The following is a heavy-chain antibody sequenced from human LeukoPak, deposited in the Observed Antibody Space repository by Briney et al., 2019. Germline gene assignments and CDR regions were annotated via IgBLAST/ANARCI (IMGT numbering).Heavy chain of an antibody. V-gene: IGHV1-8*03. J-gene: IGHJ5*02. D-gene: IGHD3-3*01. CDR1: GYTFTSYD. CDR3: ARGRRITIFGVVIPRGQNWFDP. Sequence: ASVKASCKASGYTFTSYDINWGREATGQGLEWMGWMNPNSGNTGYAQKFQGRVTITRNTSISTAYMELSSLRSEDTAVYYCARGRRITIFGVVIPRGQNWFDPWGQGTLVTVSS. CDR2: MNPNSGNT.